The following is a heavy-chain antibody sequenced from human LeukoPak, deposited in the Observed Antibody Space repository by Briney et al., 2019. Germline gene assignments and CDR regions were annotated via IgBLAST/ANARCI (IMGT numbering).Heavy chain of an antibody. CDR1: GGTFSSYA. CDR3: ARSGYSYGPLDY. D-gene: IGHD5-18*01. J-gene: IGHJ4*02. Sequence: ASVKVSCKASGGTFSSYAISWVRQAPGQGLEWMGGIIPIFGTANYAQKFQGRVTITADESTSTAYMELSSLRSEDTAVYYCARSGYSYGPLDYWGQGTLVTVSS. V-gene: IGHV1-69*13. CDR2: IIPIFGTA.